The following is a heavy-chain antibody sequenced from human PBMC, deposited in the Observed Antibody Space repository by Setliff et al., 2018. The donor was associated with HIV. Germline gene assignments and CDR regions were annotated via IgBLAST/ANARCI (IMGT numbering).Heavy chain of an antibody. Sequence: SETLSLTCAVYGGSFSGYYWSWIRQPPGKGLEWIGEINHSGSTNYNPSLKSRVTISVDTSKNQFSLKLSSVTAADTAVYYCARASRGEFWSGYYWGQGTLVTVSS. J-gene: IGHJ4*02. D-gene: IGHD3-3*01. CDR2: INHSGST. V-gene: IGHV4-34*01. CDR1: GGSFSGYY. CDR3: ARASRGEFWSGYY.